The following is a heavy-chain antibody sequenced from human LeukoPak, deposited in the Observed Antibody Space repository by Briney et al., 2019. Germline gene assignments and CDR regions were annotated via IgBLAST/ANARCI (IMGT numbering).Heavy chain of an antibody. Sequence: ASVKVSCKVSGYTLTELSMHWVRQAPGKGLEWMGGFDPEDGETIYAQKFQGRVAMTEDTSTDTAYMELSSLRSEDTAVYYCATGLSTGYRAFDIWGQGTMVTVSS. D-gene: IGHD3-9*01. CDR1: GYTLTELS. J-gene: IGHJ3*02. V-gene: IGHV1-24*01. CDR2: FDPEDGET. CDR3: ATGLSTGYRAFDI.